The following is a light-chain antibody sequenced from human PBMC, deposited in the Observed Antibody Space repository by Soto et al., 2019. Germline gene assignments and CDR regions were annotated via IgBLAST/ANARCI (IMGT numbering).Light chain of an antibody. CDR3: QQYSSLYT. V-gene: IGKV3-20*01. CDR1: QSINNNY. CDR2: GAS. J-gene: IGKJ2*01. Sequence: EIVLTQSPGTLSLSPGERVTLSCRASQSINNNYLAWYQHKPGQAPRLIVYGASAKATSIPDRFSGSGSGTAFSLTTSRLKPEDFAVYYGQQYSSLYTFGQGTKLESK.